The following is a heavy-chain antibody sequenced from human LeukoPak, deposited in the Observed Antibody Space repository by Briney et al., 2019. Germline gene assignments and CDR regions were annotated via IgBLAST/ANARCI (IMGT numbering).Heavy chain of an antibody. CDR3: ARVDPGMVGAIRYWYFDL. CDR2: IYYSGST. Sequence: PSETLSLTCTVSGGSISSSSYYWGWIRQPPGKGLAWIGSIYYSGSTYYTPSLKSRVTISVDTSKNQFSLKLSSVTAADTAVYYCARVDPGMVGAIRYWYFDLWGRGTLVTVSS. D-gene: IGHD1-26*01. V-gene: IGHV4-39*07. J-gene: IGHJ2*01. CDR1: GGSISSSSYY.